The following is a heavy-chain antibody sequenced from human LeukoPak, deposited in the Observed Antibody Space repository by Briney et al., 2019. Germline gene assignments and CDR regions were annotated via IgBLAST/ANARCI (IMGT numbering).Heavy chain of an antibody. J-gene: IGHJ5*02. CDR2: IYTSGST. CDR3: ARGSTVWQGGWFDP. CDR1: GGSISSYY. V-gene: IGHV4-4*07. Sequence: PSETLSLTCTVSGGSISSYYWSWIRQPAGKGLEWIGRIYTSGSTNYNPSLKSRATMSVDTSKNQFSLKLSSVTAADTAVYYCARGSTVWQGGWFDPWGQGTLVTVSS. D-gene: IGHD2-2*01.